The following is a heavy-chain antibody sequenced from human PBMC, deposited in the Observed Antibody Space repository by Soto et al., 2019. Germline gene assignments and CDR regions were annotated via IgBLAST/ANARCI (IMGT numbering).Heavy chain of an antibody. D-gene: IGHD2-2*01. V-gene: IGHV6-1*01. CDR1: GDSVASNRSA. J-gene: IGHJ4*02. Sequence: SQTLSLTCVISGDSVASNRSAWNCVRQSPSRGLEWLGRTYYRSEWKNDYALSVNSRITINPDTSKNQLSLQLSSVTPEDTAVYYCVRGVDASFDYWGQGTLVTVSS. CDR3: VRGVDASFDY. CDR2: TYYRSEWKN.